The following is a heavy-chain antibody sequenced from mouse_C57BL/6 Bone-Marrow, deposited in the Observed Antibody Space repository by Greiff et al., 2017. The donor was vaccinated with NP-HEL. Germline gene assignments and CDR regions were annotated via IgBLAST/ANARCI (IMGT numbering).Heavy chain of an antibody. CDR2: SRNKANDYTT. Sequence: DVKLVESGGGLVQSGRSLRLSCATSGFTFSDFYMEWVRQAPGKGLEWIAASRNKANDYTTEYSASVKGRFIVSRDTSQSILYLQMNALRAEDTAIYYCARDYYGSSWDWYFDVWGTGTTVTVSS. D-gene: IGHD1-1*01. CDR3: ARDYYGSSWDWYFDV. CDR1: GFTFSDFY. J-gene: IGHJ1*03. V-gene: IGHV7-1*01.